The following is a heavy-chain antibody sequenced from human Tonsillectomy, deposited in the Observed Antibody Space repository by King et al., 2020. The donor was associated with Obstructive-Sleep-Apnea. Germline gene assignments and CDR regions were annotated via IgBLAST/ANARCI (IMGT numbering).Heavy chain of an antibody. Sequence: QVLLVQSGAEVKKPGASVKVSCEASDYTFPSYGISWVRQAPGQGLEWMGWISAYDGDTNYAQRFQGRVTMTTDTSTSTAYMELRSLTSDDTAVYYCARAEPDILTGFFDYWGQGTLVTVSS. CDR1: DYTFPSYG. J-gene: IGHJ4*02. V-gene: IGHV1-18*01. CDR3: ARAEPDILTGFFDY. CDR2: ISAYDGDT. D-gene: IGHD3-9*01.